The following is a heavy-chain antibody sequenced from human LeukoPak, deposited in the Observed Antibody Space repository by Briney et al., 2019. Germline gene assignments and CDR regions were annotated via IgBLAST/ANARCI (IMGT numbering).Heavy chain of an antibody. CDR1: GFTFSNYA. CDR2: ISGSGGST. J-gene: IGHJ4*02. Sequence: PGGSLRLSCAASGFTFSNYAMNWVPQAPGKGLEWVSGISGSGGSTYYAASVKGRFTISRDNSKKTLSLQMNSLRAEETAMYYCARRSHGSTAFDYCGQGNLVTVSS. D-gene: IGHD3-10*01. V-gene: IGHV3-23*01. CDR3: ARRSHGSTAFDY.